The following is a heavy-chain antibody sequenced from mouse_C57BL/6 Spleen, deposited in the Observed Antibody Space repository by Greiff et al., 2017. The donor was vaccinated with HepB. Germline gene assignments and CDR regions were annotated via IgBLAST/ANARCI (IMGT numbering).Heavy chain of an antibody. J-gene: IGHJ4*01. CDR1: GYTFTSYW. Sequence: VQLQQPGAELVKPGASVKLSCKASGYTFTSYWMHWVKQRPGQGLEWIGMIHPNSGSTNYNEKFKSKATLTVDKSSSTAYMQLSSLTSEDSAVYYCARGVGRYYAMDYWGQGTSVTVSS. V-gene: IGHV1-64*01. D-gene: IGHD4-1*01. CDR3: ARGVGRYYAMDY. CDR2: IHPNSGST.